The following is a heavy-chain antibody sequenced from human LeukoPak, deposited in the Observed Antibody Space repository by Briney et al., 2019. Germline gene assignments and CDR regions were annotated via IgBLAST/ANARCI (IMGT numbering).Heavy chain of an antibody. D-gene: IGHD4/OR15-4a*01. V-gene: IGHV1-2*02. J-gene: IGHJ4*02. Sequence: ASVKVSCKASGYTFTGYYMHWVRQAPGQGLEWMGWINPNSGGTNYAQKFQGRVAMTRDTSISTAYMELSRLRSDDTAVYYCAGRDYGYRVYYFDYWGQGTLVTVSS. CDR1: GYTFTGYY. CDR2: INPNSGGT. CDR3: AGRDYGYRVYYFDY.